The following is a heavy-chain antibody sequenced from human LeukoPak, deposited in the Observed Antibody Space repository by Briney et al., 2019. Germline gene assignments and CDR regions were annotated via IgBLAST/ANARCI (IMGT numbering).Heavy chain of an antibody. Sequence: ASVKVSCKASGYTFTTYGVSWVRQPPGQGLECMVWISGYDGNTNYAQKLRGRVTMTTDTSTSTAYMVLRSLRSDDTALYYCARTVTTSSYYFDYWGQGTLVTVSS. CDR3: ARTVTTSSYYFDY. CDR2: ISGYDGNT. J-gene: IGHJ4*02. D-gene: IGHD4-17*01. V-gene: IGHV1-18*01. CDR1: GYTFTTYG.